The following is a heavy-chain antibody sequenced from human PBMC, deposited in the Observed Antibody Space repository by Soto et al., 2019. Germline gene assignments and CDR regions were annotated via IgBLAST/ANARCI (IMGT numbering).Heavy chain of an antibody. CDR2: ISYDGSNK. V-gene: IGHV3-30-3*01. D-gene: IGHD6-13*01. CDR1: GLTFSSYA. J-gene: IGHJ4*02. CDR3: ARVGIAAAGTVYSDY. Sequence: GGSLRLSCAASGLTFSSYAMHWVRQAPGKGLEWVAVISYDGSNKYYADSVKGRFTISRDNSKNTLYLQMNSLRAEDTAVYYCARVGIAAAGTVYSDYWGKGTRVTASS.